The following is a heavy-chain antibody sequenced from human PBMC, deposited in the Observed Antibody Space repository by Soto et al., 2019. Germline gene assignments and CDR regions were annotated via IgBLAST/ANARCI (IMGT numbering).Heavy chain of an antibody. J-gene: IGHJ4*02. CDR1: GFTFGDYA. CDR3: AKDKSYSSSSYNFDY. D-gene: IGHD6-6*01. CDR2: ISWNSGSI. V-gene: IGHV3-9*01. Sequence: PGGSLRLSCAASGFTFGDYAMHWVRQAPGKGLEWVSGISWNSGSIGYADSVKGRFTISRDNAKNSLYLQMNSLRAEDTALYYCAKDKSYSSSSYNFDYWGQGTLVTVSS.